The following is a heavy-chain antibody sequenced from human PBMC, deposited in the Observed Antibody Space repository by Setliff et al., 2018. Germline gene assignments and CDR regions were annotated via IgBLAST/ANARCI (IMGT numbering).Heavy chain of an antibody. Sequence: ASVKVSCKASGYTFTSYGISWVRQAPGQGLEWMGWISAYNGNTNYAQKLQGRVTMTRNTSISTAYVELSSLRSEDTAVYYCARGRERDYNFWSGYYTYYYYGMDVWGQGTTVTVS. CDR1: GYTFTSYG. CDR2: ISAYNGNT. V-gene: IGHV1-18*01. CDR3: ARGRERDYNFWSGYYTYYYYGMDV. D-gene: IGHD3-3*01. J-gene: IGHJ6*02.